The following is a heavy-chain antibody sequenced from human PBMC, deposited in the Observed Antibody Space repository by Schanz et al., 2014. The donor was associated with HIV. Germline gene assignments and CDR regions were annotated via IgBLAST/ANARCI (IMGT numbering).Heavy chain of an antibody. CDR1: GFTFNNYG. V-gene: IGHV3-33*01. CDR2: IWYDGSNK. CDR3: ARQYDY. Sequence: QVDLVESGGGVVQPGRSLRLSCTASGFTFNNYGMQWVRQAPGKGLEWLAAIWYDGSNKFYADSLRGRFTISRDNSKNTLYLQMNSLRDDDTAVYYCARQYDYWGRGTLVTVSS. J-gene: IGHJ4*02.